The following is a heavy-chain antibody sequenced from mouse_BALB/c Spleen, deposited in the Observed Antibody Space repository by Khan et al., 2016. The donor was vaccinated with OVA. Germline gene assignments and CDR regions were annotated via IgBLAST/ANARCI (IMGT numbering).Heavy chain of an antibody. J-gene: IGHJ3*01. D-gene: IGHD3-1*01. Sequence: VQLVESGGGLVQPKGSLKLSCAASGFTFNTYAMNWVRQAPGKGLEWVARIRSKSNNYATYYADSVKDRFTISRDDSQSMLYLQMNNFKTEDTAMYYCVRQLGLRSAWFAYWGQGTLVTVSA. CDR1: GFTFNTYA. CDR3: VRQLGLRSAWFAY. V-gene: IGHV10-1*02. CDR2: IRSKSNNYAT.